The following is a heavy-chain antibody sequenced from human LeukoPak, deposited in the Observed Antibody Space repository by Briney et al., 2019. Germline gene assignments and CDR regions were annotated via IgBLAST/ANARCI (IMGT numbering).Heavy chain of an antibody. CDR1: GGSISSHY. J-gene: IGHJ4*02. D-gene: IGHD2-15*01. V-gene: IGHV4-59*11. CDR3: ARTLGYCSGGSCYFWGGYFDY. Sequence: KPSETLSLTCTVSGGSISSHYWSWIRQPPGKGLEWIGDIYYSGSTNYNPSLKSRVTISLDTSKNQFSLKLSSVTAADTAVYYCARTLGYCSGGSCYFWGGYFDYWGQGTLVTVSS. CDR2: IYYSGST.